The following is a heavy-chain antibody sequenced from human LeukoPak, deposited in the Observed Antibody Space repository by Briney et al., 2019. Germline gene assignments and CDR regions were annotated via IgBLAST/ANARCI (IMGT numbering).Heavy chain of an antibody. Sequence: GASVRVSCKSSGYTFTSYYMYWVRQAPGQGLEWMGIINPGGGSTSYAQKFQGRVTMTRDTSTSTVYMELSSLRSEDTAVYYCARDSGMVRGTVDYWGQGTLVTVS. D-gene: IGHD3-10*01. CDR3: ARDSGMVRGTVDY. J-gene: IGHJ4*02. CDR1: GYTFTSYY. CDR2: INPGGGST. V-gene: IGHV1-46*01.